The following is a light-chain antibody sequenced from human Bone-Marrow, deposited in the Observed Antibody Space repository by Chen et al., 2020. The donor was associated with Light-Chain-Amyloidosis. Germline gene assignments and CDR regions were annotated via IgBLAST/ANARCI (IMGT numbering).Light chain of an antibody. CDR2: RDT. CDR3: QSADSSGTYEVI. Sequence: SYELTQPPSVSVSPGQTARITCSGDDLPTKYAYWYQQKPGQAPVLVIHRDTERPSGISERFSGSRPGTTATLTIRGVQAEDEADYHCQSADSSGTYEVIFGGGTKLTVL. CDR1: DLPTKY. V-gene: IGLV3-25*03. J-gene: IGLJ2*01.